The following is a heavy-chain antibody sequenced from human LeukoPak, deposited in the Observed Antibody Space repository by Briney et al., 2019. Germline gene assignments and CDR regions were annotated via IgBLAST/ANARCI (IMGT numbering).Heavy chain of an antibody. V-gene: IGHV3-21*01. J-gene: IGHJ4*02. D-gene: IGHD1-26*01. Sequence: GGSLRLSCAASGFTLSSYSMNWVRQAPGKGLEWVSSISSSSSSYIYYADSVKGRFTISRDNAKNSLYLQMNSLRAEDTAVYYCASGVVGATVGYFDYWGQGTLVTVSS. CDR2: ISSSSSSYI. CDR3: ASGVVGATVGYFDY. CDR1: GFTLSSYS.